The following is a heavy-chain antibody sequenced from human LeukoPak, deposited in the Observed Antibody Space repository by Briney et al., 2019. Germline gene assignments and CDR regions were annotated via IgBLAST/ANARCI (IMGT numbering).Heavy chain of an antibody. CDR2: IYTSGST. J-gene: IGHJ1*01. D-gene: IGHD3-22*01. CDR1: GGSISSYY. Sequence: PSETLSLTCTVSGGSISSYYWSWIRQPAGKGLEWIGRIYTSGSTNYNPPLKSRVTMSVDTSKNQFSLKLSSVTAADTAVYYYARTYYYDSSGYGYFQHWGQGTLVTVSS. V-gene: IGHV4-4*07. CDR3: ARTYYYDSSGYGYFQH.